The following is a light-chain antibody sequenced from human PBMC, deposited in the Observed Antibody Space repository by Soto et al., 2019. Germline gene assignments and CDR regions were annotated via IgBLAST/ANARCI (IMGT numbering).Light chain of an antibody. V-gene: IGLV2-14*01. CDR1: SSDVGGYNY. Sequence: QSVLTQPASVSGSPGQSIAISCTGTSSDVGGYNYVSWYQQHPDKAPKLIIYDVDDRPSGVSDRFSGSKSGNTASLTISGLQAEDEAHYYCTSYTSSSTYVFGTGTRSPS. J-gene: IGLJ1*01. CDR2: DVD. CDR3: TSYTSSSTYV.